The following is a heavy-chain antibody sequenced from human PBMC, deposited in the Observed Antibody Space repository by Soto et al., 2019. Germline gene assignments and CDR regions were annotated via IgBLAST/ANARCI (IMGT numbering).Heavy chain of an antibody. V-gene: IGHV3-15*01. CDR1: GFTFSNAW. CDR3: NTVFGTGGMDV. J-gene: IGHJ6*02. CDR2: IKSKTDGGTT. D-gene: IGHD3-10*01. Sequence: EVQLVESGGGLVKPGGSLRLSCAASGFTFSNAWMSWVRQAPGKGLAWVGRIKSKTDGGTTDYAAPVKGRFTISRVDSTNTLYLEMNRLKTEDTAVYYCNTVFGTGGMDVWGQGTTVTVSS.